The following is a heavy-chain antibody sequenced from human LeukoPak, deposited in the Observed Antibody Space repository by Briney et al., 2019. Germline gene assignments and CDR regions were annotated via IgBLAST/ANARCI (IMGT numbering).Heavy chain of an antibody. CDR2: IWYDGSNK. V-gene: IGHV3-33*08. J-gene: IGHJ4*02. CDR3: ARALWFGENSFDYFDY. CDR1: GFTFSSYA. Sequence: GGSPRLSCAASGFTFSSYAMSWVRQAPGKGLEWVAVIWYDGSNKYYADSVKGRFTISRDNSKNTLYLQMNSLRAEDTAVYYCARALWFGENSFDYFDYWGQGTLVTVSS. D-gene: IGHD3-10*01.